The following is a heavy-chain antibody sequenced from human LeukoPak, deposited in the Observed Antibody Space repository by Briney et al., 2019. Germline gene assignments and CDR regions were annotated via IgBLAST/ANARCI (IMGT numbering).Heavy chain of an antibody. V-gene: IGHV3-48*03. CDR3: ARGRTTLWVDY. CDR2: ISSSGSTI. CDR1: GFTFSSYE. D-gene: IGHD2/OR15-2a*01. J-gene: IGHJ4*02. Sequence: GSLRLSCAASGFTFSSYEMNWVRQAPGKGLEWVSYISSSGSTIYYADSVKGRFTISRDNAKNSLYLQMNSLRAEDTAVYYCARGRTTLWVDYWGQGTLVTVSS.